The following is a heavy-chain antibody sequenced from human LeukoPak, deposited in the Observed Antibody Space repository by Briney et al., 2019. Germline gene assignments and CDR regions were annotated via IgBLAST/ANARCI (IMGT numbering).Heavy chain of an antibody. Sequence: GASVKVSCKASGGTFSSYATSWVRQAPGQGPEWMGGIIPIFGTANYAQKFQGRVTITTDESTSTAYMELSSLRSEDTAVYYCARSRRWLQSGWLDPWGQGTLVTVSS. CDR3: ARSRRWLQSGWLDP. CDR2: IIPIFGTA. V-gene: IGHV1-69*05. CDR1: GGTFSSYA. J-gene: IGHJ5*02. D-gene: IGHD5-24*01.